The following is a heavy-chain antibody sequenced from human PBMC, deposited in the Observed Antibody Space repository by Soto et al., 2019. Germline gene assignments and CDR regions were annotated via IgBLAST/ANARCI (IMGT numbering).Heavy chain of an antibody. CDR3: AKDSGLDVLRYVDYFGH. J-gene: IGHJ4*02. Sequence: SWIIKKKGKGLEWVSSTSGSGGTPYYADSVKCRFSISRDNVQKTLYLEMNTLTVDDTAVYYFAKDSGLDVLRYVDYFGHCGQGIL. D-gene: IGHD3-9*01. CDR2: TSGSGGTP. V-gene: IGHV3-23*01.